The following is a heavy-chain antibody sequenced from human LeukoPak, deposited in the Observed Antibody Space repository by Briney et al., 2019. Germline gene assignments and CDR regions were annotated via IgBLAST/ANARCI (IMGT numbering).Heavy chain of an antibody. Sequence: ASVKVSCKASGYTFTSYDINWVRQATGQGLEWMGWMNPNSGNTDYAQKFQGRVTITRNTSISTAYMELSSLRSEDTAVYYCARGKQLAAKAKTYNWFDPWGQGTLVTVSS. CDR1: GYTFTSYD. V-gene: IGHV1-8*03. CDR2: MNPNSGNT. D-gene: IGHD6-6*01. CDR3: ARGKQLAAKAKTYNWFDP. J-gene: IGHJ5*02.